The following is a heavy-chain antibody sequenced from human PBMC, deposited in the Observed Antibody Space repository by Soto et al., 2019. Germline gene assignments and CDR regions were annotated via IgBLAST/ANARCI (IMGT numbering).Heavy chain of an antibody. Sequence: ASVKVSCKASGYTFTSYGISWVRQAPGQGLEWMGWISAYNGNTNYAQKFQGRVTMTRNTSISTAYMELSSLRSEDTAVYYCARGIGRSSSPGYWGQGTLVTVSS. V-gene: IGHV1-18*01. CDR3: ARGIGRSSSPGY. J-gene: IGHJ4*02. CDR1: GYTFTSYG. D-gene: IGHD6-6*01. CDR2: ISAYNGNT.